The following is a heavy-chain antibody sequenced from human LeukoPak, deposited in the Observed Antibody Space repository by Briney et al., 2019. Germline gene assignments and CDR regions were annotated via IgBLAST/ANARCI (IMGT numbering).Heavy chain of an antibody. D-gene: IGHD6-6*01. Sequence: SETLSLTCTVSGGSISGSSCYWGWIRQPPGKGLEWIGTIYYTGSTYYKPSLKSRVTISVDTSKNQFSLHLSSVTVADTAVYYCARHEAARPDYWGQGTLVTVSS. V-gene: IGHV4-39*01. CDR3: ARHEAARPDY. CDR1: GGSISGSSCY. J-gene: IGHJ4*02. CDR2: IYYTGST.